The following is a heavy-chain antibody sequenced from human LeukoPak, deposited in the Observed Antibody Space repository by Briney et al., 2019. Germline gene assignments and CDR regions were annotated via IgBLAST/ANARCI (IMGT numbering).Heavy chain of an antibody. V-gene: IGHV3-74*01. J-gene: IGHJ4*02. CDR1: GFTFNNYW. Sequence: GGSLRLSCAASGFTFNNYWLHWVRQVPGKGLMWVSRINGDGNNVNYADSVKGRFTISRDIAKNTLHLQMNSLRAEDTAVYYCAAGPAGNGHLSSYWGQGTRVTVSS. D-gene: IGHD1-1*01. CDR2: INGDGNNV. CDR3: AAGPAGNGHLSSY.